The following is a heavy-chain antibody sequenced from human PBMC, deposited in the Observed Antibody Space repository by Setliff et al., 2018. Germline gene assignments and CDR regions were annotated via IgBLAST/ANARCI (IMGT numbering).Heavy chain of an antibody. D-gene: IGHD2-2*01. J-gene: IGHJ6*02. CDR3: AKDLSSTSFYGMDV. CDR1: GFAFNSYG. CDR2: IRYDGNQK. V-gene: IGHV3-30*02. Sequence: GGSLRLSCEASGFAFNSYGMHWVRQAPGKGLEWVAFIRYDGNQKYYGASVKGRFAISRDNAKNSLYLEMKSLRAEDMALYFCAKDLSSTSFYGMDVWGQGTTVTVSS.